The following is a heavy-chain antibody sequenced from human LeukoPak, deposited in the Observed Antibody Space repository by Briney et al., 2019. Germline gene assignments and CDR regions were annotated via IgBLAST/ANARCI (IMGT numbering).Heavy chain of an antibody. D-gene: IGHD6-13*01. CDR3: ARSYGSSLDY. Sequence: SETLSLTCAVYGGSFSGYYWSWIRQPPGKGLEWIGEINHSGSTNYNPSLKSRVTTSVDTSKNQFSLKLSSVTAADTAVYYCARSYGSSLDYWGQGTLVTVSS. CDR1: GGSFSGYY. J-gene: IGHJ4*02. CDR2: INHSGST. V-gene: IGHV4-34*01.